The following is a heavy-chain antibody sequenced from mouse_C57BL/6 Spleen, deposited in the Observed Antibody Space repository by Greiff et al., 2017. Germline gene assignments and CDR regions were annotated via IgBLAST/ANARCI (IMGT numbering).Heavy chain of an antibody. CDR1: GFSFNTYA. CDR2: IRSKSNNYAT. J-gene: IGHJ2*01. V-gene: IGHV10-1*01. CDR3: VRREYYSTFDY. D-gene: IGHD2-5*01. Sequence: EVQVVESGGGLVQPKGSLKLSCAASGFSFNTYAMNWVRQAPGKGLEWVARIRSKSNNYATYYVDSVKDRFTISRDDSESMLYLQMNNLKTEDTAMYYCVRREYYSTFDYWGQGTTLTVSS.